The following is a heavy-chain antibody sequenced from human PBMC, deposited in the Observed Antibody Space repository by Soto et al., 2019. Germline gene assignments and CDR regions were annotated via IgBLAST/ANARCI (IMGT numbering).Heavy chain of an antibody. CDR2: IYYSGST. V-gene: IGHV4-31*03. Sequence: QVQLQESGPGLVKPSQTLSLTCTVSGGSISSGGYYWSWIRQHPGKGLEWIGYIYYSGSTYYNPSLKSRVTISGDTSKNQFSLKLSSVTAADTAVYYCAREATVTTSTLRYYYYYYMDVWGKGTTVTVSS. CDR3: AREATVTTSTLRYYYYYYMDV. CDR1: GGSISSGGYY. D-gene: IGHD4-4*01. J-gene: IGHJ6*03.